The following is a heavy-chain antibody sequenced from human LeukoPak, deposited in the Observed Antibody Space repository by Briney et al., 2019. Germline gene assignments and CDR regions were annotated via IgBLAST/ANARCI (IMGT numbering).Heavy chain of an antibody. V-gene: IGHV1-2*02. J-gene: IGHJ4*02. D-gene: IGHD2-2*01. CDR1: GYSFTGYY. CDR3: ARVLTSDIVVVPAY. CDR2: INPNSGGT. Sequence: ASVTVSCKASGYSFTGYYIQWVRQAPGQGLEWMGWINPNSGGTNYAQKFQGRVTMTRDTSINTAYMELSRLTSDDTAVYYCARVLTSDIVVVPAYWGQGTLVTVSS.